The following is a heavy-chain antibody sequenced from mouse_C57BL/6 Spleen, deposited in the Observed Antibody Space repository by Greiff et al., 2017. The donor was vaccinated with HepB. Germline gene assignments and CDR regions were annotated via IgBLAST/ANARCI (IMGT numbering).Heavy chain of an antibody. CDR3: AREDGYDPFDY. D-gene: IGHD2-2*01. Sequence: VQLQQPGAELVRPGSSVKLSCKASGYTFTSYWMDWVKQRPGQGLEWIGNIYPSDSETHYNQKFKDKATLTVDKSSSTAYMQLSSLTSEDSAVYYCAREDGYDPFDYWGQGTTLTVSS. V-gene: IGHV1-61*01. CDR2: IYPSDSET. J-gene: IGHJ2*01. CDR1: GYTFTSYW.